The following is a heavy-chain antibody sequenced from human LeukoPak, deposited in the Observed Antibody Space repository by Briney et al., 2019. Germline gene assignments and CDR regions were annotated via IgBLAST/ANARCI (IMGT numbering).Heavy chain of an antibody. CDR3: ARAYDYGGNLVTFDY. J-gene: IGHJ4*02. V-gene: IGHV1-2*02. Sequence: ASVKVSCKASGYTFTGYYMHWVRQALGQGLEWMGWINPHSGGTNSAQKFQGRVTMTRDTSISTAYMELSRLRSDDTAVYYCARAYDYGGNLVTFDYWGQGTLVTVSS. CDR2: INPHSGGT. CDR1: GYTFTGYY. D-gene: IGHD4-23*01.